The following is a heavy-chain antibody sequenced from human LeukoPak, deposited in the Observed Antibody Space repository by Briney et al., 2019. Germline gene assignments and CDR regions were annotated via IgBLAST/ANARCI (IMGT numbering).Heavy chain of an antibody. D-gene: IGHD3-10*01. V-gene: IGHV3-53*04. CDR2: IYSGGST. Sequence: GGSLRPSCAASGFTVSSNYMSWVRQAPGKGLEWVSVIYSGGSTYYADSVKGRFTISRHNSKNTLYLQMNSLRAEDTAVYYCAGGAGAHAFDIWGQGAMVTVSS. CDR3: AGGAGAHAFDI. J-gene: IGHJ3*02. CDR1: GFTVSSNY.